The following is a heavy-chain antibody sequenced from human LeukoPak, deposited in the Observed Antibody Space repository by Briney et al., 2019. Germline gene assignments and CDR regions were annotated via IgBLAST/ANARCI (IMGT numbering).Heavy chain of an antibody. D-gene: IGHD1-26*01. J-gene: IGHJ4*02. CDR1: GFTFSSYS. CDR3: ARDLYYGFDY. V-gene: IGHV3-48*02. CDR2: ISSSSSAI. Sequence: AGSLRLSCATSGFTFSSYSVHWVRQAPGKGLEWVSYISSSSSAIKYADSVKGRFTISRDNAKNSLYLQMNSLRDKDTAVYYCARDLYYGFDYWGQGTLVSVSS.